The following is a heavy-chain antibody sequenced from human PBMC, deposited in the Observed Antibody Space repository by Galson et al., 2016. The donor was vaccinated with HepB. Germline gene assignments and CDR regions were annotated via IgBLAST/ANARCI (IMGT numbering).Heavy chain of an antibody. V-gene: IGHV4-59*01. CDR2: IYYSGST. D-gene: IGHD1-1*01. J-gene: IGHJ3*02. CDR3: ARPTLTNRKAFDI. CDR1: GGSISGYY. Sequence: ETLSLTCTVSGGSISGYYWSWIRQPPGKGLEYIGYIYYSGSTTYNTSLKSRVTISLDTSTNQFSLKISSVTAADTAVYYCARPTLTNRKAFDIWGQGTMVTVSS.